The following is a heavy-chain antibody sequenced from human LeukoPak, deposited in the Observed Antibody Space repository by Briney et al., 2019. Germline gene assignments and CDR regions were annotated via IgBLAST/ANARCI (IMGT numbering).Heavy chain of an antibody. D-gene: IGHD6-6*01. Sequence: PGGSLRLSCAASGFILSDSYMSWIRQAPGKGLEWISSISDSNGPIYYADSVKGRFTISRDNAKNSLYLQMNSLRAEDTAMYFCARDRVSSSSKGAPGGPGARHNWFDPGGQGSLVTVSS. J-gene: IGHJ5*02. CDR2: ISDSNGPI. CDR1: GFILSDSY. V-gene: IGHV3-11*04. CDR3: ARDRVSSSSKGAPGGPGARHNWFDP.